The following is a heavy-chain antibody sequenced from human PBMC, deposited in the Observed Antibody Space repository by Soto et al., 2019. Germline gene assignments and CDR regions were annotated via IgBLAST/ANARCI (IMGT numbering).Heavy chain of an antibody. CDR1: GFTFSSYA. V-gene: IGHV3-23*01. D-gene: IGHD6-13*01. J-gene: IGHJ3*02. CDR3: AKVLRSSSWADALDI. CDR2: ISGSGGST. Sequence: PGGSLRLSCAASGFTFSSYAMGWVRQAPGKGLEWVSAISGSGGSTYYADSVKGRFTISRDNSKNTLYLQMNSLRAEDTAVYYCAKVLRSSSWADALDIWGQGTMVTVSS.